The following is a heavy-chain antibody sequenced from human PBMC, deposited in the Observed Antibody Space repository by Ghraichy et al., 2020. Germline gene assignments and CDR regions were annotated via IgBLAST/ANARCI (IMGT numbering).Heavy chain of an antibody. CDR1: GFSFSHCG. CDR2: ISNGGNTI. Sequence: GGSLRLSCVTSGFSFSHCGFNWVHQAPGRGLEWIAYISNGGNTIYYADSVKGRFTVSKDNAKNSLYLQMNSLRDDDTAVYFCARLAMASPVNAGWYFDVWGRGTLVTVSS. J-gene: IGHJ2*01. V-gene: IGHV3-48*02. CDR3: ARLAMASPVNAGWYFDV. D-gene: IGHD5-24*01.